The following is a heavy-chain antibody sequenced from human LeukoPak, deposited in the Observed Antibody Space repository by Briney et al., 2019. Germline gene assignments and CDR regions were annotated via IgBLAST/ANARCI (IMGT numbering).Heavy chain of an antibody. CDR1: GGXISRYY. Sequence: SETLSLTCPDSGGXISRYYCSWIRQPPGKGLEWIGYIYYSGSTKYNPSLRSRVTISADTSKNQFSLKLSSVTAADTAVYYCARHLRGEQQLSGFDYWGQGTTVTVSS. V-gene: IGHV4-59*08. CDR3: ARHLRGEQQLSGFDY. CDR2: IYYSGST. J-gene: IGHJ4*02. D-gene: IGHD6-13*01.